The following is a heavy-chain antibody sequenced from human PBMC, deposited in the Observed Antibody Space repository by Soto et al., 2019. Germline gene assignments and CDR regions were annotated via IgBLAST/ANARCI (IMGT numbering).Heavy chain of an antibody. Sequence: PGGSLRLSCTASGFSFSTYGMHWVRQAPGKGLEWVALTWYDERSKYYADSVKGRFTISRDNSKNTLYLQLNSLRAEDTAVYYCARDISGSSIDCGNRGQGTLVTVSS. J-gene: IGHJ4*02. CDR2: TWYDERSK. V-gene: IGHV3-33*01. CDR1: GFSFSTYG. D-gene: IGHD1-26*01. CDR3: ARDISGSSIDCGN.